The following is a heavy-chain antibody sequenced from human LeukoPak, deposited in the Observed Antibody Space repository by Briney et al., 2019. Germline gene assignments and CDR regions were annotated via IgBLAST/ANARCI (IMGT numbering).Heavy chain of an antibody. Sequence: SVKVSCKASGGTFSSYAISWVRQAPGQGLEWMGGIIPIFGTANYAQKFQGRVTITADKSTSTAYMELSSLRSEDTAVYYCARVGLLWFGELSHFDYWGQGTLVTVSS. V-gene: IGHV1-69*06. CDR2: IIPIFGTA. CDR1: GGTFSSYA. J-gene: IGHJ4*02. D-gene: IGHD3-10*01. CDR3: ARVGLLWFGELSHFDY.